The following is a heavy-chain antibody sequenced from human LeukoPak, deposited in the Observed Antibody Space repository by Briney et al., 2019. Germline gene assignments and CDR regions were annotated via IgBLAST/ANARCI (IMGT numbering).Heavy chain of an antibody. J-gene: IGHJ4*02. D-gene: IGHD2-2*01. CDR3: AREGLNCSSSSCQRATFDY. Sequence: GGSLRLSCATSGFTFSNYWMHWVRQVPGKGLVWISRISGDGRNTRNADSVEGRFTISRDNAKNTLYLQMNSLRADDTAVYYCAREGLNCSSSSCQRATFDYWGQGTPVTVSS. CDR2: ISGDGRNT. CDR1: GFTFSNYW. V-gene: IGHV3-74*01.